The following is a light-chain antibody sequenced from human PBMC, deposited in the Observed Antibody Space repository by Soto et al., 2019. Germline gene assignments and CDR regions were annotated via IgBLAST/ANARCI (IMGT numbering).Light chain of an antibody. V-gene: IGKV3-11*01. Sequence: EIVLTQSPATLSLSPGERATLSCMASQSVSNYLAWYQQKPSQAPRLLIYDASNRATGIPARFSGSGSGTDFTLTISSLEPEDFAVYYCQQRSNWPLLTFGGGTKVEIK. CDR2: DAS. J-gene: IGKJ4*01. CDR1: QSVSNY. CDR3: QQRSNWPLLT.